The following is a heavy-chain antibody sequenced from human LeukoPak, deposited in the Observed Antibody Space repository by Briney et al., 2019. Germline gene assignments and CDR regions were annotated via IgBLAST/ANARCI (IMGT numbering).Heavy chain of an antibody. CDR3: ARGRRGAAMGRFDY. V-gene: IGHV4-34*01. D-gene: IGHD5-18*01. J-gene: IGHJ4*02. Sequence: SETLSLTCAVYGGSFSGYYWSWIRQPPGKGLEWIGEINHSGSTNYNPSLKSRVTISVDTSKNQFPLKLSSVTAADTAVYYCARGRRGAAMGRFDYWGQGTLVTVSS. CDR2: INHSGST. CDR1: GGSFSGYY.